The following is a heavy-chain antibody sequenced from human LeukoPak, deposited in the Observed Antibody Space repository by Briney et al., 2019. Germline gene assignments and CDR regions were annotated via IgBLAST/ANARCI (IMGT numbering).Heavy chain of an antibody. V-gene: IGHV3-23*01. CDR3: AKSRNFYYYFMEV. J-gene: IGHJ6*03. CDR2: ISGSGGST. CDR1: GFTFSSYG. Sequence: PGGSLRLSCAASGFTFSSYGMSWVRQAPGKGLEWVSAISGSGGSTYYADSVKGRFTISRDNSKNTLYLQMNSLRAEDTALYYCAKSRNFYYYFMEVSGRGTKVTISS.